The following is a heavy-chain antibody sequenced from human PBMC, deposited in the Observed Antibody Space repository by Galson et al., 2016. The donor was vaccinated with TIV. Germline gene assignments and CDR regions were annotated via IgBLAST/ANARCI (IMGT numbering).Heavy chain of an antibody. D-gene: IGHD3-22*01. CDR3: ARDLTYYDGRFYYDTFDI. Sequence: SLRLSCAASGFSINNDWMTWVRQPPGKGLEWVANIRKDASIINYVDSVRGRFIISRDNAKNSLYLQMNSLRAEDTAVYYCARDLTYYDGRFYYDTFDIWGQGTMVAVSS. V-gene: IGHV3-7*01. CDR2: IRKDASII. J-gene: IGHJ3*02. CDR1: GFSINNDW.